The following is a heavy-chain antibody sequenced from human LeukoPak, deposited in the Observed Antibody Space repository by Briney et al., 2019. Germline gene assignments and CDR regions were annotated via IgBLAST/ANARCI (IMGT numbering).Heavy chain of an antibody. V-gene: IGHV4-59*01. J-gene: IGHJ6*03. D-gene: IGHD3-10*01. Sequence: PSETLSLTCTVSGGSISSYYWSWIRQPPGKGLEWIGYIYYSGSTNYNPSLKSRVTISVDTSKNQFSLKLSSVTAADTAVYYCARSYGSGSYYTNYYYYMDVWGKGTTVTISS. CDR1: GGSISSYY. CDR3: ARSYGSGSYYTNYYYYMDV. CDR2: IYYSGST.